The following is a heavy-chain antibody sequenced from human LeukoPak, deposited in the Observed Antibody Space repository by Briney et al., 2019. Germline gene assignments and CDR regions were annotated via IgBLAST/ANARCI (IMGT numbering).Heavy chain of an antibody. J-gene: IGHJ3*02. CDR2: INPNNGGT. D-gene: IGHD3-22*01. CDR1: GYTFTGYY. Sequence: GASVTVSCTASGYTFTGYYIHWVRQAPGQGLEWTGRINPNNGGTNYAQKFQGRVTMTRDMSTSTAYMELSRLRSVDTAVYYCAGEDNSSGYRPFDIWGQGTMVTVPS. V-gene: IGHV1-2*06. CDR3: AGEDNSSGYRPFDI.